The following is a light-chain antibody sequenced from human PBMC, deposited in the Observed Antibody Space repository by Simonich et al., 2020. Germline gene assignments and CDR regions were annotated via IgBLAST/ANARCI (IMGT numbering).Light chain of an antibody. CDR1: QSVSSY. J-gene: IGKJ2*01. CDR2: DAS. V-gene: IGKV3-11*01. CDR3: QQRSNWPMYT. Sequence: EIVFTQSPATLSLSPGERATLSCRASQSVSSYLAWYQQKPGQAPRLLIYDASNSATGIPARFSGSGSGTDFTLTISSLEPEDFAVYYCQQRSNWPMYTFGQGTKLEIK.